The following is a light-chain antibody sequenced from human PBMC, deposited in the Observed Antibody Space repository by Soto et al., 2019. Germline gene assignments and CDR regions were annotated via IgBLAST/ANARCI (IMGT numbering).Light chain of an antibody. CDR2: AAS. J-gene: IGKJ2*01. V-gene: IGKV1-9*01. CDR3: QQLNSYRYT. Sequence: IQLTQSPSSLSASVGDRVTITCRASQGISSYLAWYQQKPGKAPKLLIYAASTLQSGVPSRFSGSGSGTDFTRTISSLQPEDFATYYCQQLNSYRYTFGQGTKLEIK. CDR1: QGISSY.